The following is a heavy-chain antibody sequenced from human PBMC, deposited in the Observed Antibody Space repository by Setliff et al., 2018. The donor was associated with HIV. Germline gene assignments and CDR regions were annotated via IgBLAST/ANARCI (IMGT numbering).Heavy chain of an antibody. CDR3: ARPHSGRGGGAWFDP. V-gene: IGHV4-39*01. J-gene: IGHJ5*02. CDR2: MIYGGDT. CDR1: GGSITSGNYY. Sequence: SETLSLTCRVYGGSITSGNYYWGWIRQAPGKGLEWIASMIYGGDTWYNPSLKSRVTIYVDTANNEISLSLSSVPAEDTAVYRCARPHSGRGGGAWFDPWGQGIQVTVSS. D-gene: IGHD6-19*01.